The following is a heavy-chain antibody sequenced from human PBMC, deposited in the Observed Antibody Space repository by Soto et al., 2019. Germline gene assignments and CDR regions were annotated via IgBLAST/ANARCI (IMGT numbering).Heavy chain of an antibody. V-gene: IGHV4-61*01. J-gene: IGHJ4*02. D-gene: IGHD2-15*01. CDR1: GGSVSSGSYY. CDR2: IYYSGTT. CDR3: LRGSLVRPTRLAY. Sequence: SETLSLTCTVSGGSVSSGSYYWSWIRQPPGKGLEWIGYIYYSGTTNYNPSLKSRVTISVDTSKNQFSLKLSSVTAADTAVYYCLRGSLVRPTRLAYWGQGTLVPVSS.